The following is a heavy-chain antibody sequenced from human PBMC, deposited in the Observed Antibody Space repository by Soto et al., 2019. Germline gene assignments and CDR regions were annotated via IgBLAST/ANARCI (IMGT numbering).Heavy chain of an antibody. CDR2: ISPYSGKT. V-gene: IGHV1-18*01. Sequence: QVQLVQSGDEVRKPGSSVKVSCKASGYIFVNYGIAWVRQAPGQGLEWRGWISPYSGKTHYASKAQGRLTTTTDTSTSTAYMDLGSLTDDDTAVYYCAMVDTSVTPTPRDVWGQGTTVTVSS. CDR3: AMVDTSVTPTPRDV. CDR1: GYIFVNYG. D-gene: IGHD5-18*01. J-gene: IGHJ6*02.